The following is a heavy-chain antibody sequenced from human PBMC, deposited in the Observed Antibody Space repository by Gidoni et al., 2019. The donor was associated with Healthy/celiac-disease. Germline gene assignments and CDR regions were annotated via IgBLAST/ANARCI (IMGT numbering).Heavy chain of an antibody. CDR2: ISGSGGST. Sequence: EVQLLASGGGLVQPGGSLRLSCAASGFTFSSYAMSGVRPAPGKGLSWFSAISGSGGSTYYADSVKGRFTISRDNSKNTLYLQMNSLRAEDTAVYYCAKGVFGVVPDYWGQGTLVTVSS. CDR3: AKGVFGVVPDY. J-gene: IGHJ4*02. V-gene: IGHV3-23*01. D-gene: IGHD3-3*01. CDR1: GFTFSSYA.